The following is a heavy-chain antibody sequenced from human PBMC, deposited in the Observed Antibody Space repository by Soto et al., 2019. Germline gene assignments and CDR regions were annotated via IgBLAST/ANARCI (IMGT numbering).Heavy chain of an antibody. CDR2: ILSLESHK. J-gene: IGHJ5*02. D-gene: IGHD3-16*01. V-gene: IGHV3-11*01. CDR1: VFNFSDYY. Sequence: VGSLRLSCSCSVFNFSDYYMNCIRQTPVKGLEWVSSILSLESHKYYAASVMGRFSISRDNAKKSLFLQMNNLRAEDTGIYFCATGLQDASNRPSFESWGPGTPVSVS. CDR3: ATGLQDASNRPSFES.